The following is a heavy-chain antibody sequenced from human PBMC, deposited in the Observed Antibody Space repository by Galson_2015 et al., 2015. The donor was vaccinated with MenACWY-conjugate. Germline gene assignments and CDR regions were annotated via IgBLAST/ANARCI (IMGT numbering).Heavy chain of an antibody. V-gene: IGHV3-30*01. J-gene: IGHJ4*02. D-gene: IGHD6-19*01. CDR3: ARDGSGWYAVDY. Sequence: SLRLSCAASGFTFSSHAMHWVRQAPGKGLEWVAVIPHDGTNKWYADSVKGRFTISRDNSKNTLDLQMNSLRAEDTAVYYCARDGSGWYAVDYCGQGTLVTVSS. CDR1: GFTFSSHA. CDR2: IPHDGTNK.